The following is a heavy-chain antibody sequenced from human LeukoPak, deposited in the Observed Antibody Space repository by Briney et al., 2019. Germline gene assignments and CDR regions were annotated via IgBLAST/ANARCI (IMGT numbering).Heavy chain of an antibody. Sequence: ASVKVPCKASGYTFTGYYMHWVRQAPGQGLEWMGWINPNSGGTNYAQKFQGRVTMTRDTSISTAYMELSRLRSDDTAVYYCASPHYYESSGYYYVDAFDIWGQGTMVTVSS. V-gene: IGHV1-2*02. D-gene: IGHD3-22*01. J-gene: IGHJ3*02. CDR2: INPNSGGT. CDR3: ASPHYYESSGYYYVDAFDI. CDR1: GYTFTGYY.